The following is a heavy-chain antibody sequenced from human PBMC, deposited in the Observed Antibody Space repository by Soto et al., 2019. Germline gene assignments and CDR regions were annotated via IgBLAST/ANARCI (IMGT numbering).Heavy chain of an antibody. CDR2: IWYDGSNK. CDR1: GFTFSSYG. CDR3: AGTTSHYWYDMDV. Sequence: GGSLRLSCAASGFTFSSYGMHWVRQAPGKGLEWVAVIWYDGSNKYYADSVKGRFTISRDNSKNTLYLQMNSLRAEDTAVYYCAGTTSHYWYDMDVWGKGTTVTVSS. D-gene: IGHD1-7*01. J-gene: IGHJ6*03. V-gene: IGHV3-33*01.